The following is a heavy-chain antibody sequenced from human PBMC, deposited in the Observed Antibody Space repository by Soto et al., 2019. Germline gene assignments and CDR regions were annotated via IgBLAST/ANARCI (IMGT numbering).Heavy chain of an antibody. V-gene: IGHV3-74*01. CDR2: ISDDGRAT. D-gene: IGHD3-22*01. CDR1: GFTFSSHW. Sequence: EVQLVESGGGLVQPGGSLSLSCAASGFTFSSHWMHWVRQVPGKGLVWVSRISDDGRATNYADSVKGRVTISRDNAKNTVFLQMSGLRVEDTAVYYCTRATFNTRNGSDVWGQGTTVTVSS. J-gene: IGHJ6*02. CDR3: TRATFNTRNGSDV.